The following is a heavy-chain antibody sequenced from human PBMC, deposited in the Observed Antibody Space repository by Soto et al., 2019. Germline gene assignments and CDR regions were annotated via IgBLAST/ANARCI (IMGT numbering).Heavy chain of an antibody. J-gene: IGHJ4*01. CDR2: MYYSGNT. Sequence: QLQLQESGPGLVKPSETLSLTCTVSGGSISSSSYYWGWIRQPPGKGLEWIGSMYYSGNTNYNPSLKSRVAISEDSPKTPCPLCLCSVAAATTVVFFGARSSMGGVGFGVWYFDNGGKEPW. CDR3: ARSSMGGVGFGVWYFD. V-gene: IGHV4-39*01. CDR1: GGSISSSSYY. D-gene: IGHD3-16*01.